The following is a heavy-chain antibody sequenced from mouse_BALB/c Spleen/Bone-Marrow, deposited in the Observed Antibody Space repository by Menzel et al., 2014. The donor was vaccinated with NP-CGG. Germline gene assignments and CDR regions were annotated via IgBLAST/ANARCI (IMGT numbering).Heavy chain of an antibody. Sequence: EVQLQQSGPSLVKPSQPLSLTCSVTGDSITSSYWNWIRNFPGNKLEYMGYISYSGNAYYNPSLKSRISLTRDTSKNQYYLQLNSVTTEDTATYFCARGNGYHFDYWGQGTTLTVSS. J-gene: IGHJ2*01. CDR1: GDSITSSY. CDR2: ISYSGNA. V-gene: IGHV3-8*02. D-gene: IGHD1-2*01. CDR3: ARGNGYHFDY.